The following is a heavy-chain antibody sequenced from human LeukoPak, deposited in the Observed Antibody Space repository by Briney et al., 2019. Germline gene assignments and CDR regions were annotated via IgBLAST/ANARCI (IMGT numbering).Heavy chain of an antibody. Sequence: GGSLRLSCAASGFTFSSYAMHWVRQAPGKGLEWVAVISDDGINKYYADSVKGRFTSSRDNSKNTLSLQMNSLRAEDTAVYFCARGISYSSSWSSYLGMDVWGQGTTVIVSS. J-gene: IGHJ6*02. V-gene: IGHV3-30-3*01. CDR2: ISDDGINK. CDR1: GFTFSSYA. D-gene: IGHD6-13*01. CDR3: ARGISYSSSWSSYLGMDV.